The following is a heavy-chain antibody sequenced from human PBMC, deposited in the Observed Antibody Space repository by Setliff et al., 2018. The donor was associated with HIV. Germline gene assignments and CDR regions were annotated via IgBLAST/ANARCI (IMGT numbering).Heavy chain of an antibody. CDR1: GFSFSSYS. CDR3: ARVGRIYYFEH. CDR2: INTATVTTT. Sequence: GGSLSLSCAASGFSFSSYSMNWVRQAPGKGLEWIAYINTATVTTTVYYADSVKGRFTVSRDNAKNSLFLDMNSLRDDDSAVYYCARVGRIYYFEHWGQGTLVTVSS. D-gene: IGHD1-26*01. J-gene: IGHJ4*02. V-gene: IGHV3-48*02.